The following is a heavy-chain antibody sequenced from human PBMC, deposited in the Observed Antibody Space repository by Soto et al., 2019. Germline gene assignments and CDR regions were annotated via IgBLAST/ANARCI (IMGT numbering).Heavy chain of an antibody. D-gene: IGHD2-2*01. V-gene: IGHV3-23*01. CDR2: ISGSGGST. Sequence: EVQLLESGGGLVQPGGSLRLSCAASGFTFSSYAMSWVRQAPGKGLEWVSAISGSGGSTYYADSVKGRFTISRDNSKNTLYLQMNSLRAEDTAVYYCAKSGDIVVVPAASIAVAGFDYWGQGTLVTVSS. CDR1: GFTFSSYA. J-gene: IGHJ4*02. CDR3: AKSGDIVVVPAASIAVAGFDY.